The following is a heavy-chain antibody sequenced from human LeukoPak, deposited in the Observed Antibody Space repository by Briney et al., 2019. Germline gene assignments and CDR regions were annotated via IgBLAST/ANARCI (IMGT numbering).Heavy chain of an antibody. CDR2: IYYSDST. Sequence: SETLSLTCTVSGGSISSRSYYWGWIRQPPGKGLEWIGSIYYSDSTYYNPSLKSRVTISVDTSKNQFSLKLSSVTAADTAVYYCARQTGSGLFILPGGQGTLVTVST. CDR1: GGSISSRSYY. CDR3: ARQTGSGLFILP. D-gene: IGHD3/OR15-3a*01. V-gene: IGHV4-39*01. J-gene: IGHJ4*02.